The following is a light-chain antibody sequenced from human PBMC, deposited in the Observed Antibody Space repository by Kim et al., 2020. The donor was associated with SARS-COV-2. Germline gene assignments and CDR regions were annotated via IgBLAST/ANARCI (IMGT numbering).Light chain of an antibody. CDR1: QNIGTY. V-gene: IGKV1-39*01. J-gene: IGKJ4*01. CDR3: QQTYYTLPLT. Sequence: DIQMTQSPSSLSASLGDRVTITCRAGQNIGTYLNWYQQRPGEVPRLLIQGASNLESGVPSRFSGRGSGTDFSLTISGLQREDFATYYCQQTYYTLPLTFGGGTKVEI. CDR2: GAS.